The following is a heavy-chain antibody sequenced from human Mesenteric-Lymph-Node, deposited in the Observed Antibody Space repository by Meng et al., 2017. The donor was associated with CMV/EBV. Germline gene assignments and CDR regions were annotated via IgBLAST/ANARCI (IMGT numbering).Heavy chain of an antibody. CDR1: GFTFSSYS. CDR3: AASGYDSVHAFDI. V-gene: IGHV3-74*01. D-gene: IGHD5-12*01. J-gene: IGHJ3*02. CDR2: INNDGSGT. Sequence: GGSLRLSCAASGFTFSSYSMNWVRQAPGKGLEWVARINNDGSGTVYANSVKGRFTISRDNAKKTFYLQMNSLRAEDTAVYYCAASGYDSVHAFDIWGQETVVTVSS.